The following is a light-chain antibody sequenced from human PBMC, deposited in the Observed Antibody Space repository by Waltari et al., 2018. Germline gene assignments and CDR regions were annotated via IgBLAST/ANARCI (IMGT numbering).Light chain of an antibody. Sequence: QLVLTQSPSASASLGASVKLTCTLSSGHSNYAIAWHQQQPEQGPRYLMKLNSDGTHNKGDGIPDRFSGASSGAERYLTISSLQSEEEADYYCQTWGTGIRVFGGGTKLTVL. V-gene: IGLV4-69*01. CDR3: QTWGTGIRV. CDR1: SGHSNYA. CDR2: LNSDGTH. J-gene: IGLJ3*02.